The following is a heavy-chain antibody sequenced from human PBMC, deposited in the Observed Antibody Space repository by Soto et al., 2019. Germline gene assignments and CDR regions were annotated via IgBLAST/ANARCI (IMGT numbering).Heavy chain of an antibody. CDR1: EVILTNSA. J-gene: IGHJ4*02. CDR3: TREGPSSLTSYFDY. CDR2: VSSDGSLK. Sequence: GGSLRLSCVGSEVILTNSAMHWVRQAPGKGLEWVAVVSSDGSLKYYADSVEGRFTISRDSSKNTLYLQMNSLRPEDTAVYCCTREGPSSLTSYFDYWGQGTLVTVSS. D-gene: IGHD2-2*01. V-gene: IGHV3-30*04.